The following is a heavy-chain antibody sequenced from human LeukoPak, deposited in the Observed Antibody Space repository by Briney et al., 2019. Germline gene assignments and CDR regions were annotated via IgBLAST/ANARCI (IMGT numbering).Heavy chain of an antibody. CDR1: GFTFSSYG. J-gene: IGHJ5*02. V-gene: IGHV3-30*18. CDR3: AKAGYSSGWSPGWFDP. D-gene: IGHD6-19*01. CDR2: ISYDGSNK. Sequence: PGRSLRLSCAASGFTFSSYGMHWVRQAPGKGLEWVAVISYDGSNKYYADSVKGRFTISRDNSKNALYLQMNSLRAEDTALYYCAKAGYSSGWSPGWFDPWGQGTLVTVSS.